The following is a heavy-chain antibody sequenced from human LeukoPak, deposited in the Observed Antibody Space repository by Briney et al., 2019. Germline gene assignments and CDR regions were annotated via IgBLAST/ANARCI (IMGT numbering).Heavy chain of an antibody. CDR2: TIPILGIA. CDR1: GGTFSSYA. V-gene: IGHV1-69*04. CDR3: ARDRDGTTDY. Sequence: SVKVSCKASGGTFSSYAISWVRQAPGQGLEWMGRTIPILGIANYAQKFQGRVTITADKSTSTAYMELSSLRSEDTAVYYCARDRDGTTDYWGQGTLVTVSS. J-gene: IGHJ4*02. D-gene: IGHD1-7*01.